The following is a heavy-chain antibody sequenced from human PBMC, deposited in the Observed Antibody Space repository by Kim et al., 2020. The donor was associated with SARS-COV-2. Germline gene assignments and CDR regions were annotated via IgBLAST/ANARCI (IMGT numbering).Heavy chain of an antibody. Sequence: GGSLRLSCAASGFTFSSYGMHWVRQAPGKGLEWVAVISYDGSNKYYADSVKGRFTISRDNSKNTLYLQMNSLRAEDTAVYYCAKDRGGSYFDYWGQGTLVTVSS. J-gene: IGHJ4*02. CDR2: ISYDGSNK. V-gene: IGHV3-30*18. CDR3: AKDRGGSYFDY. CDR1: GFTFSSYG. D-gene: IGHD1-26*01.